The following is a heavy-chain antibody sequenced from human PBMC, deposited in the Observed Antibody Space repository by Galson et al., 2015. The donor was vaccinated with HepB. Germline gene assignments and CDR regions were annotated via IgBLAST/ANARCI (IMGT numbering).Heavy chain of an antibody. CDR2: IYSGGST. V-gene: IGHV3-66*01. D-gene: IGHD2-2*03. J-gene: IGHJ6*02. CDR1: GFTVSSNY. Sequence: SLRLSCAASGFTVSSNYMSWVRQAPGKGLEWVSIIYSGGSTYYADSVKGRFTITRDNSKNTLYLQMNSLRAEDTAVYYCAREMDIVVVPAAMDVWGQGTTVTVSS. CDR3: AREMDIVVVPAAMDV.